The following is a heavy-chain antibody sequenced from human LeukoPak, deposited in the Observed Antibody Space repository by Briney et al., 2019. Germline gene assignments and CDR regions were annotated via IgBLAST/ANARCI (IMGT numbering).Heavy chain of an antibody. D-gene: IGHD3-22*01. CDR1: GGSISSSSYY. J-gene: IGHJ4*02. CDR3: ARLNYYYDSSGYYPSSPFDY. Sequence: PSETLSLTCTVSGGSISSSSYYWGWIRQPPGKGLEWIGSIYYSGSTYYSPSLKSRVTISVDTSKNQFSLKLSSVTAADTAVYYCARLNYYYDSSGYYPSSPFDYWGQGTLATVSS. V-gene: IGHV4-39*01. CDR2: IYYSGST.